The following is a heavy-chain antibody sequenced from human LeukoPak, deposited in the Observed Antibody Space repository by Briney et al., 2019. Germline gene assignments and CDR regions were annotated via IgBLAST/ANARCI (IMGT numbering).Heavy chain of an antibody. V-gene: IGHV4-38-2*02. J-gene: IGHJ4*02. CDR2: MYHSGST. Sequence: SETLSLTCAVSGYSISSGYYWGWTRQPPGKGLEWIGSMYHSGSTYYNPSLKSRVTISVDTSKNQFSLKLSSVTAADTAVYYCVRDSKCTSASCYPFDYWGQGTPVTVSS. CDR1: GYSISSGYY. D-gene: IGHD2-2*01. CDR3: VRDSKCTSASCYPFDY.